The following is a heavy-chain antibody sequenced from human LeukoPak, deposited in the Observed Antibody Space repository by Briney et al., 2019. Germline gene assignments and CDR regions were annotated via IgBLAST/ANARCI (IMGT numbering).Heavy chain of an antibody. Sequence: SETLSLTCAVYGGSFSDYYWSWIRQPPGKGLEWIGEINHSGSTNYNPSLESRVTISVDVSKNQFSLRLISMTAADTGIYYCAVDNRDFWGQGTLVTVSS. J-gene: IGHJ4*02. D-gene: IGHD2/OR15-2a*01. CDR2: INHSGST. CDR3: AVDNRDF. V-gene: IGHV4-34*01. CDR1: GGSFSDYY.